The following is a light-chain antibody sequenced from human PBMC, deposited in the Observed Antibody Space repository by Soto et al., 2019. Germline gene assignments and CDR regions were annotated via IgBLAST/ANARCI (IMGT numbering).Light chain of an antibody. CDR2: GVS. CDR1: QSFGNN. J-gene: IGKJ4*01. CDR3: QHYDSWPLT. Sequence: EIVMTQSPATLSVSPGERATLSCRASQSFGNNLAWYQQKPGLAPRLLIYGVSTRAGGVPARFSGSGSGTEFTLTISSLQSEDFAVYYCQHYDSWPLTFGGGTKVEVK. V-gene: IGKV3-15*01.